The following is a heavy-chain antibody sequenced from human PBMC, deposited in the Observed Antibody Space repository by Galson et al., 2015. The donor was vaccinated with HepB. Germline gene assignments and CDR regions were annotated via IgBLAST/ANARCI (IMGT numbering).Heavy chain of an antibody. CDR1: GFSFNYFP. CDR3: VRPRGAGAGDYQNWYFDL. Sequence: SLRLSCAVSGFSFNYFPMRWVRQAPGKGLEWVAVISYTGSYTGYADFGRGRFTISRDNSRNALYLQMNSLRVDDTALYYCVRPRGAGAGDYQNWYFDLWGRGTLVTVSS. CDR2: ISYTGSYT. V-gene: IGHV3-30-3*01. D-gene: IGHD4-17*01. J-gene: IGHJ2*01.